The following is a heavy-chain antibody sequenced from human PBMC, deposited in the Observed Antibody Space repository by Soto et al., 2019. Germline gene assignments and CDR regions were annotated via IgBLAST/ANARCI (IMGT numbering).Heavy chain of an antibody. CDR3: ARDYSSYGPFDY. V-gene: IGHV3-21*01. CDR1: GFTSSSYS. CDR2: ISSSSTYI. J-gene: IGHJ4*02. Sequence: VGSLRLSCAASGFTSSSYSMNWVRQAPGKGLEWVSSISSSSTYIHYADSVKGRFTISRDNAKNSLYLQMNSLRAEDTAVYYCARDYSSYGPFDYWGQGTLVTVS. D-gene: IGHD5-18*01.